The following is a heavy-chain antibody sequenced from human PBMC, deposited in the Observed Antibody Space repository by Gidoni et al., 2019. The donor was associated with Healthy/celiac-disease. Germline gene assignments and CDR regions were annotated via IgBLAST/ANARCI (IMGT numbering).Heavy chain of an antibody. CDR3: ASWEDDYIWGSPLP. V-gene: IGHV3-30-3*01. CDR1: GLTFSSYA. D-gene: IGHD3-16*01. CDR2: ISYDGSNK. Sequence: QVQLVESGGGLVQPGRRLRLSCAASGLTFSSYAMHWVRQAPGKGPGWGEVISYDGSNKYYADSVKGRFTISRDNSKNALYLQKNSLRAEDTAVYYCASWEDDYIWGSPLPWGQGTLVTVSS. J-gene: IGHJ5*02.